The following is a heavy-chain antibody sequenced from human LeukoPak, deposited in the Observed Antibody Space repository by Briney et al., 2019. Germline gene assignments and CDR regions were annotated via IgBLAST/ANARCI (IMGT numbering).Heavy chain of an antibody. J-gene: IGHJ4*02. Sequence: GGSLRLSCAASGFTFSSYAMSWVRQAPGKGLEWVGHIKSKTDGGTTDYAAPVKGRFTISRDDSKNTLYLQMNSLKTEDTAVYYRTRQQLVLEYWGQGTLVTVSS. V-gene: IGHV3-15*01. CDR1: GFTFSSYA. D-gene: IGHD6-13*01. CDR3: TRQQLVLEY. CDR2: IKSKTDGGTT.